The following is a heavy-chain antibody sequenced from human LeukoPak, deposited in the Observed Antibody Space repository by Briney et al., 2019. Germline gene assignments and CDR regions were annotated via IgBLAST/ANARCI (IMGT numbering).Heavy chain of an antibody. CDR1: GGSISSYY. D-gene: IGHD6-13*01. V-gene: IGHV4-59*01. Sequence: SETLSLTCTVSGGSISSYYWSWIRQPPGNGLEWIGYIYYSGSTNYNPSLKSRVTISVDTSKNQFSLKLSSVTAADTAVYYCAREVTGLAAAGADAFDIWGQGTMVTVSS. CDR2: IYYSGST. J-gene: IGHJ3*02. CDR3: AREVTGLAAAGADAFDI.